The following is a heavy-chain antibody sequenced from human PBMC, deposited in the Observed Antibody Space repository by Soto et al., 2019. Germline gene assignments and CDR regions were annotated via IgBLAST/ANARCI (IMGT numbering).Heavy chain of an antibody. CDR3: AEDRPRRTPGYFFDY. CDR1: AFTVNNKH. D-gene: IGHD1-1*01. CDR2: IYPGGTT. Sequence: EGALRLPGAPSAFTVNNKHMNWAPQAPGKGLEWVSIIYPGGTTYYAEPVKGRFYISRDNSRNTVSLHMNSLRAEDTALYYCAEDRPRRTPGYFFDYWRQGTPVTVS. V-gene: IGHV3-53*01. J-gene: IGHJ4*02.